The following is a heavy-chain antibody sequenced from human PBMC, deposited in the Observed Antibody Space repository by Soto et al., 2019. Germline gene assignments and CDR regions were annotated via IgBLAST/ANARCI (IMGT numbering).Heavy chain of an antibody. CDR2: ISSSSIYI. Sequence: PGGSLRLSCAASGFTYSSYSMNWVRQAPGKGLEWVSSISSSSIYIYYADSVKGRFTISRDNAKNSLYLQMNSLRAEDTAVYYCARDCSGGSCYSASAQDAFDIWGQGTMVTVSS. CDR1: GFTYSSYS. J-gene: IGHJ3*02. V-gene: IGHV3-21*01. CDR3: ARDCSGGSCYSASAQDAFDI. D-gene: IGHD2-15*01.